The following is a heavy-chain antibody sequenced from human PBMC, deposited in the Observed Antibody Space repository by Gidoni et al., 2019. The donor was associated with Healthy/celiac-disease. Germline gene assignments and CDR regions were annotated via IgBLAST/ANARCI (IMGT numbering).Heavy chain of an antibody. CDR2: IYYSGST. CDR1: GGSISSSSDY. V-gene: IGHV4-39*01. CDR3: ARIRSMVRASSYYYGMDV. Sequence: QLQLQESGPGLVKPSETLSLTCTVSGGSISSSSDYWGWIRQPPGKGLEWIGSIYYSGSTYYNPSLKSRVTISVDTSKNQFSLKLSSVTAADTAVYYCARIRSMVRASSYYYGMDVWGQGTTVTVSS. J-gene: IGHJ6*02. D-gene: IGHD3-10*01.